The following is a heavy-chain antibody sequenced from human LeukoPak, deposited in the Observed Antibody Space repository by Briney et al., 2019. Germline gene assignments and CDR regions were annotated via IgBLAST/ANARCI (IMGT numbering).Heavy chain of an antibody. Sequence: GGSLRLSCAVSGFTVTTNHMSWVRQAPGKGLEWVSVIYIDGNTYYTDSVKGRFTISRDNSKNTLFLQMNSLRAEDTATYYCARDREVVTAKAQMDVWGKGTTVTVSS. CDR2: IYIDGNT. J-gene: IGHJ6*04. CDR3: ARDREVVTAKAQMDV. D-gene: IGHD2-21*02. CDR1: GFTVTTNH. V-gene: IGHV3-53*01.